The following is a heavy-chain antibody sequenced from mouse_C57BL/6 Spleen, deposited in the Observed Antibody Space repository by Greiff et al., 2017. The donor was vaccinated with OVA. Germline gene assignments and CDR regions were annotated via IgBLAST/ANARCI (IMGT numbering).Heavy chain of an antibody. J-gene: IGHJ2*01. Sequence: VQLQQSGAELVRPGASVTLSCKASGYTFTDYEMHWVKQTPVHGLEWIGAIDPDTGGTAYTQKFKGKAILTADKSSSTAYMELRSLTCEDCAVYYCTRDYYGGRYFDYWGQGTTLTVSS. V-gene: IGHV1-15*01. D-gene: IGHD1-1*01. CDR3: TRDYYGGRYFDY. CDR1: GYTFTDYE. CDR2: IDPDTGGT.